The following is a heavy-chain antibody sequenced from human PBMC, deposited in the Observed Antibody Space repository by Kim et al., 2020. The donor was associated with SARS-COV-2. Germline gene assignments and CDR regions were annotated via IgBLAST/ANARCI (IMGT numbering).Heavy chain of an antibody. CDR1: GFTFRNYW. J-gene: IGHJ6*02. CDR2: INGDGSVT. CDR3: ARGGHYSYYGVDV. Sequence: GSLRLSCAASGFTFRNYWMHWVRQVPGKGLVWVSCINGDGSVTTYADSVKGRFTISRDSAKNTLYLQMNSLRAEDTAVYYCARGGHYSYYGVDVWGQGTTVTVSS. V-gene: IGHV3-74*01.